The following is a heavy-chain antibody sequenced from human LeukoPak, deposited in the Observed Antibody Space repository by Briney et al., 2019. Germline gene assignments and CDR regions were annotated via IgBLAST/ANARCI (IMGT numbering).Heavy chain of an antibody. D-gene: IGHD1-1*01. V-gene: IGHV4-39*01. Sequence: PSETLSLTCTVSGGFISSSSYYWGWIRQPPGKGLEWIGAIFYNGNTYYSPSPRSRVTISVDTSKNQFSLRLTSVTAADTAVYYCARKRGLFAVSFDPWGQGTLVTVSS. CDR2: IFYNGNT. J-gene: IGHJ5*02. CDR3: ARKRGLFAVSFDP. CDR1: GGFISSSSYY.